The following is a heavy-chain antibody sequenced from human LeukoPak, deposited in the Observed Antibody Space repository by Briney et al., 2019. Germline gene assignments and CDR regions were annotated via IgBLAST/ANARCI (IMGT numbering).Heavy chain of an antibody. Sequence: GGSLRLSCAASGFIFSSYEMNWVRQAPGKGLEWVSYISSSGSTIYYADSVKGRFTISRDNAKNPLYLQMNSLRAEDTAVYYCAELGITMIGGVWGKGTTVTISS. CDR3: AELGITMIGGV. CDR1: GFIFSSYE. J-gene: IGHJ6*04. V-gene: IGHV3-48*03. CDR2: ISSSGSTI. D-gene: IGHD3-10*02.